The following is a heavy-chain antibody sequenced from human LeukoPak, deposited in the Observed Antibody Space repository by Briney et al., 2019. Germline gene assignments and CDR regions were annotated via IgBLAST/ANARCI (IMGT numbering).Heavy chain of an antibody. V-gene: IGHV3-23*01. J-gene: IGHJ4*02. CDR1: GFTFNSYA. D-gene: IGHD6-19*01. CDR2: ISGSGGST. CDR3: AKFIAVAGLYYFDY. Sequence: GSLRLPCAASGFTFNSYAISWVRPAPGKGLEWVSAISGSGGSTYYADSVKGRFTISRDNSKNTLYLQMNSLRAEDTAVYYCAKFIAVAGLYYFDYWGQGTLVTVSS.